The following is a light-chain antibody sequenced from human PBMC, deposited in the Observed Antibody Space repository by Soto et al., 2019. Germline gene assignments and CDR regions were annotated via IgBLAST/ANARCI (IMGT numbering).Light chain of an antibody. V-gene: IGKV1-33*01. CDR2: DAS. J-gene: IGKJ1*01. CDR3: QQYSHLIT. CDR1: QSLNNY. Sequence: DVLLTQSPSSLSASVGDRVTITFRASQSLNNYLNWYQQKLGKAPKLLIYDASNLETGVPSRFSGSGSGTDFTFTISSLQPEDIATYYCQQYSHLITFGQGTKVDIK.